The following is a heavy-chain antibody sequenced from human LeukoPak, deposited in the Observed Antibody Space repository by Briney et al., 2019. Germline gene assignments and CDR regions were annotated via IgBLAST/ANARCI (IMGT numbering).Heavy chain of an antibody. D-gene: IGHD3-10*01. V-gene: IGHV1-69*04. Sequence: SVKVSCKASGGTFSSYAISWVRQAPGQGLEWMGRIIPILGIANYAQKFQGRVTITADKSTSTAHMELSSLRSEDTAVYYCARASYYGSGSTNSALDYWGQGTLVTVSS. CDR3: ARASYYGSGSTNSALDY. J-gene: IGHJ4*02. CDR2: IIPILGIA. CDR1: GGTFSSYA.